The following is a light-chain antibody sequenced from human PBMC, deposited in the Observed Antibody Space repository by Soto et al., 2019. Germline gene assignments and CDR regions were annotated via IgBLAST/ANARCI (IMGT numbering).Light chain of an antibody. Sequence: EIVLTQSPGTLSLFAGERATLSCRASQSVTNNYLAWYQQEPGQAPRLLIYGASSRATGIPHRFSGSGSGTDFALTISKLEPEDFAVYYCQQYAYSPPTFGLGTKVDI. CDR2: GAS. V-gene: IGKV3-20*01. CDR3: QQYAYSPPT. CDR1: QSVTNNY. J-gene: IGKJ1*01.